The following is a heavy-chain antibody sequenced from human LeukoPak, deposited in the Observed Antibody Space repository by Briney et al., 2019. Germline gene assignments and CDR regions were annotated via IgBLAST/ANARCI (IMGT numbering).Heavy chain of an antibody. CDR2: IKTKTDGGTT. CDR1: GFTFSNAW. CDR3: TTKYYSGSVYGMDV. D-gene: IGHD2/OR15-2a*01. Sequence: GGSLRLSCAASGFTFSNAWMNWVRQAPGKGLEWVGRIKTKTDGGTTDYAAPVKGRFTISRDDSKNTLYLQMNSLKTEDTAVYYCTTKYYSGSVYGMDVWGQGTTVTVSS. J-gene: IGHJ6*02. V-gene: IGHV3-15*01.